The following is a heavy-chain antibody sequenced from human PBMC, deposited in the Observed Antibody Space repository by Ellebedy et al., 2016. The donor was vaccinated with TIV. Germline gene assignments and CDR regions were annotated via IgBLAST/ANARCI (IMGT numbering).Heavy chain of an antibody. D-gene: IGHD3-10*01. CDR1: GDSISSNNW. J-gene: IGHJ5*02. CDR3: ARITPTGSGGRGWFDL. CDR2: ISHSGST. Sequence: SETLSLTXAVSGDSISSNNWWTWVRQPPGKGLEYLGEISHSGSTNYTPSLKSRVTISVDTSKNQFSLKLSSVTAADTAVYFCARITPTGSGGRGWFDLWGQGTLVTVSS. V-gene: IGHV4-4*02.